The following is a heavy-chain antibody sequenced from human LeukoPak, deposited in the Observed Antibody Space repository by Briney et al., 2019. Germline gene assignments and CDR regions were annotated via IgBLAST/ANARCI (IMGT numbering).Heavy chain of an antibody. Sequence: GGSLRLSCAASGFTFNSYAMYWVRQAPGKGLEWVSSISSSSSYIYYADSVKGRFTISRDNAKNSLYLQMNSLRAEDTAVYYCARRYGSGSYYNEHYYYYMDVWGKGTTVTVSS. V-gene: IGHV3-21*01. J-gene: IGHJ6*03. CDR2: ISSSSSYI. CDR1: GFTFNSYA. CDR3: ARRYGSGSYYNEHYYYYMDV. D-gene: IGHD3-10*01.